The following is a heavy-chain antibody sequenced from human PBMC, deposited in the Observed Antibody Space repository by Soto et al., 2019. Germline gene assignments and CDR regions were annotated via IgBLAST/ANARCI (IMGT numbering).Heavy chain of an antibody. D-gene: IGHD1-20*01. J-gene: IGHJ5*01. Sequence: SETLSLTCAVSGGSISSGGYSWSWVRQPPGKGLEWIGYIYHSGSTYYNPSLKSRVTISVDRSKNQFSLKLSSVTAADTAVYYCARRGVVAVTGSHDNWLYSWGQVTLVTVSS. CDR1: GGSISSGGYS. CDR2: IYHSGST. CDR3: ARRGVVAVTGSHDNWLYS. V-gene: IGHV4-30-2*01.